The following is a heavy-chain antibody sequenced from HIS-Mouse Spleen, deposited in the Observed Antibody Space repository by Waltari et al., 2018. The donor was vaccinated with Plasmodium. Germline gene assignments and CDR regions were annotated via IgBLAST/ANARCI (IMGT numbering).Heavy chain of an antibody. CDR1: GYTFTGYY. V-gene: IGHV1-2*02. Sequence: QVQLVQSGAEVKKPGASVKVSCKASGYTFTGYYMHWVRQAPGQGLEWMGVSNPNSGGTNYAQKLQGRVTMTRDTSISTAYMELSRLRSDDTAVYYCARVLGYKAAAGTFVEYFQHWGQGTLVTVSS. D-gene: IGHD6-13*01. CDR3: ARVLGYKAAAGTFVEYFQH. J-gene: IGHJ1*01. CDR2: SNPNSGGT.